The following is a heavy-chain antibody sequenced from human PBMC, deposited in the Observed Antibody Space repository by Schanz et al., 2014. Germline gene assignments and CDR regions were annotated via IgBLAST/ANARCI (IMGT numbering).Heavy chain of an antibody. Sequence: QVQLVESGGGLIQRGESLRLSCAASGFIFSNYGMHWVRQAPGKGLEWVAFIWYDGSNKYYADSVKGRFTISRDNSKNTLYLQMNTLRAEDTAVYYCARDRGYCSGGSCLTFDYWGQGTLVTVSS. CDR3: ARDRGYCSGGSCLTFDY. CDR1: GFIFSNYG. J-gene: IGHJ4*02. CDR2: IWYDGSNK. V-gene: IGHV3-30*02. D-gene: IGHD2-15*01.